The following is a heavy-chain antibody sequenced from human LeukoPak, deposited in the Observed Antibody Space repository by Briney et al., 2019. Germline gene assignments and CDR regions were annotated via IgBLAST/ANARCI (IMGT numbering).Heavy chain of an antibody. V-gene: IGHV4-4*07. CDR2: IYTSGST. Sequence: PSETLSLTCTVSGGSISSYYWSWIRQPAGKGLEWIGRIYTSGSTNYNPSLKSRVTISVDTSKNQFSLKLSSVTAADTAVYYCARGGPIVVVPAAPMDVWGKGTTVTVPS. J-gene: IGHJ6*03. CDR1: GGSISSYY. CDR3: ARGGPIVVVPAAPMDV. D-gene: IGHD2-2*01.